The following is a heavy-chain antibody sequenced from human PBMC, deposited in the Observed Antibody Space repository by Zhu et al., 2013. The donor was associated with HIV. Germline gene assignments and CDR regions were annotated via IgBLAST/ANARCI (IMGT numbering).Heavy chain of an antibody. CDR3: ARPEGYDTSGYVY. Sequence: QVQLVQSGAEVRKPGASVKVSCKAAGYTFSSYYIHWVRQAPGQGLEWMGVVNPSAGSRKYALKLEGRVTITADESTSTAYMELNSLRSEDTAVYYCARPEGYDTSGYVYWGQGTLVTVSS. CDR1: GYTFSSYY. D-gene: IGHD3-22*01. V-gene: IGHV1-46*01. J-gene: IGHJ4*02. CDR2: VNPSAGSR.